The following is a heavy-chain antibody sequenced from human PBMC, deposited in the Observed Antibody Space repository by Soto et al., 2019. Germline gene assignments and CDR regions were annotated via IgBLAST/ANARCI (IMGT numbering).Heavy chain of an antibody. V-gene: IGHV3-73*02. CDR2: IRSKANSYAT. CDR1: GFTFSGSA. CDR3: TRSPPREGYSGYDMVGVYYYYGMDV. D-gene: IGHD5-12*01. J-gene: IGHJ6*02. Sequence: EVQLVESGGGLVQPGGSLKLYCAASGFTFSGSAMHWVRQASGKGLEWVGRIRSKANSYATAYAASVKGRFTISSDDSKNTEYLQMNSLKTEDTAVYYCTRSPPREGYSGYDMVGVYYYYGMDVWGQGTTVTVSS.